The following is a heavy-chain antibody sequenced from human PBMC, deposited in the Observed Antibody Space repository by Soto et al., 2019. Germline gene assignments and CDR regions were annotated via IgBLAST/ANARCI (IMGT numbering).Heavy chain of an antibody. CDR2: VIGDGNTA. CDR1: GSTFSNYG. V-gene: IGHV3-23*01. CDR3: AKEASVPSLGEFWYFDL. Sequence: EVQLLESGGALVQPGGSLRLSCAGSGSTFSNYGMTWIRQARGRGLDWVSSVIGDGNTAYTADSVRGRFTVSRDNSKDSLFVQMNSPRGDDTAVYYCAKEASVPSLGEFWYFDLWGRGTQVTVSS. D-gene: IGHD3-10*01. J-gene: IGHJ2*01.